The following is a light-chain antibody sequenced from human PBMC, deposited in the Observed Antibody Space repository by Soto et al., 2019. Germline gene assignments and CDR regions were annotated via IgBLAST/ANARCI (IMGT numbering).Light chain of an antibody. J-gene: IGKJ4*01. Sequence: DIQMTQSPSSLSASVGDRVTITCRASQNIDKYLNWYQQKPGKAPNLLIYVASSLQSGVPSRFSGSGSGTDFTLTISSPQPEDFATYYCQQSYSTLTFGGGTKVEIK. CDR2: VAS. V-gene: IGKV1-39*01. CDR3: QQSYSTLT. CDR1: QNIDKY.